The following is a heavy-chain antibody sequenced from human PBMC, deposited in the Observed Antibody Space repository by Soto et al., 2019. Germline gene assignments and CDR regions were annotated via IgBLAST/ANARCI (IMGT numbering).Heavy chain of an antibody. CDR3: AKDGSDYYDSSGYLEHFDY. CDR1: GFTCGSYG. J-gene: IGHJ5*01. CDR2: ISYDGSNK. V-gene: IGHV3-30*18. Sequence: PGRSVRLCCAASGFTCGSYGMPCVGQSSGKELEWVAVISYDGSNKYYADSVKGRFTISRDNSKHTLYLQMNSLRAEDTVVYYWAKDGSDYYDSSGYLEHFDYGG. D-gene: IGHD3-22*01.